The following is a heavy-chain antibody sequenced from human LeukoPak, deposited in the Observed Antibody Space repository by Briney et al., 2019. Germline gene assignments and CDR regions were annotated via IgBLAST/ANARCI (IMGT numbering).Heavy chain of an antibody. CDR1: GFTFSSYG. Sequence: GGSLRLSCAASGFTFSSYGMHWVRQAPGKGLEWVAFIRYDGSNKYYADSVRGRFTISRDNSKNTLYLRMNSLRAEDTAVYYCAKDRGSSFDYWGQGTLVTVSS. V-gene: IGHV3-30*02. CDR3: AKDRGSSFDY. J-gene: IGHJ4*02. D-gene: IGHD2-15*01. CDR2: IRYDGSNK.